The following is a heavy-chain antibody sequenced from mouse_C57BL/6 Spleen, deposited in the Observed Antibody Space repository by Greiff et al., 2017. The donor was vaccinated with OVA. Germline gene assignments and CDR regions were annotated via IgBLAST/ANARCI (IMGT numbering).Heavy chain of an antibody. J-gene: IGHJ1*03. V-gene: IGHV5-9-1*02. CDR1: GFTFSSYA. CDR3: TREGGYDYDVDWYFDV. D-gene: IGHD2-4*01. Sequence: EVKLMESGEGLVKPGGSLKLSCAASGFTFSSYAMSWVRQTPEKRLEWVAYISSGGEYIYYADTVKGRFTISRDNARNTLYLQMSSLKSEDTAMYYCTREGGYDYDVDWYFDVWGTGTTVTVSS. CDR2: ISSGGEYI.